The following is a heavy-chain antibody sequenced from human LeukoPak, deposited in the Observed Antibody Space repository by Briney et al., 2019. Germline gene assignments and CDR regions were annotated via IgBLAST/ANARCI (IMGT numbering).Heavy chain of an antibody. Sequence: GVSVRLSCAASGFTFSSYCMHWVRQAPAKGLEWVAVIWYDGSNKYYADYVKDRFTSSRDNSRDTLYLQMNSLRGEDTAVYYCARGHECGAFSAPNDAFDIWGQGTMVTVSS. V-gene: IGHV3-33*08. CDR3: ARGHECGAFSAPNDAFDI. CDR1: GFTFSSYC. J-gene: IGHJ3*02. CDR2: IWYDGSNK. D-gene: IGHD3-3*01.